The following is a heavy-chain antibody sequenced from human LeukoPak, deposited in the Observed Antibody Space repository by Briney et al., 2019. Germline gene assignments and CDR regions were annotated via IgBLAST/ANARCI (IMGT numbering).Heavy chain of an antibody. Sequence: PGGSLRLSCAASGFTFSSYAMSWVRQAPGKGLEWVSAISGSGGSTYYADSVKGRFTISRDNSKNTLYLQMNSLRAEDTAVYYCAKFPPPRLLWFGPMAFDIWGQGTMVTVSS. J-gene: IGHJ3*02. D-gene: IGHD3-10*01. V-gene: IGHV3-23*01. CDR1: GFTFSSYA. CDR3: AKFPPPRLLWFGPMAFDI. CDR2: ISGSGGST.